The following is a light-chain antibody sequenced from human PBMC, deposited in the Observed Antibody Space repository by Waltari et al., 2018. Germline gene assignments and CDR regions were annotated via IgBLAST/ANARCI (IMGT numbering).Light chain of an antibody. CDR2: DVI. V-gene: IGLV2-14*01. J-gene: IGLJ1*01. CDR3: SSYTSSTIYV. CDR1: SSNVGGYNY. Sequence: QSALTQPASVSGSPGQSITISCTGTSSNVGGYNYVSWYQQHPGKAPKLMIYDVINRPSGVSNRFSGSKSGNTASLTISGLQPEDEADYYCSSYTSSTIYVFGTGTKVTVL.